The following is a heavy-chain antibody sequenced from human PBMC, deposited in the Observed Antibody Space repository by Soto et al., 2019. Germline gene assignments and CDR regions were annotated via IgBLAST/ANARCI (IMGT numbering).Heavy chain of an antibody. Sequence: GSLRLSCAASGFPFSTYWMHWVRQAPGKGPVWVSRINNDGSTTRYADSVKGRFTVSRDNAKNTLYLQMNSLRAEDTAVYYCASQGLYYYGLDVWGQGTTVTVSS. V-gene: IGHV3-74*01. CDR3: ASQGLYYYGLDV. J-gene: IGHJ6*02. CDR1: GFPFSTYW. CDR2: INNDGSTT.